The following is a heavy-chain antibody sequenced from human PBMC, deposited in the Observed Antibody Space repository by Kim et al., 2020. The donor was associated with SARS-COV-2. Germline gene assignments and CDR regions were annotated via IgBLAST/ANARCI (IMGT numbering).Heavy chain of an antibody. Sequence: ADSVKGRFTISRDNYKQSLILQMNSLRAEDTAIYYCTKGLSSSSLSDFDYWGQGTLVTVAS. CDR3: TKGLSSSSLSDFDY. V-gene: IGHV3-23*01. J-gene: IGHJ4*02. D-gene: IGHD6-6*01.